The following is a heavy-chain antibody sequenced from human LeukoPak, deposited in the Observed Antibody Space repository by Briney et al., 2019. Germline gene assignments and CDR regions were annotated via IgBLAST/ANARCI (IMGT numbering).Heavy chain of an antibody. V-gene: IGHV5-51*01. CDR1: GYSFTSYW. CDR3: ARQSVGATGYCYYGMDV. D-gene: IGHD1-26*01. CDR2: IYPGDSDT. Sequence: EESLKISCKGSGYSFTSYWIGWVRQMPGKGLEWMGIIYPGDSDTRYSPSFQGQVTISADKSISTAYLQWSSLKASDTAMYYCARQSVGATGYCYYGMDVWGQGTTVTVSS. J-gene: IGHJ6*02.